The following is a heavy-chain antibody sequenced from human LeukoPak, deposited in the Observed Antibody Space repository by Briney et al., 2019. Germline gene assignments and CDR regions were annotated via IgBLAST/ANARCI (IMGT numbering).Heavy chain of an antibody. D-gene: IGHD1-26*01. V-gene: IGHV4-30-4*01. Sequence: SETLSLTCTVSDDSINSGDYYWRWIRQPPGKGLEWIGNIYNSGRTFYYSSYKSRVTISVDTSKKQFSLKLSSVTAADTAVYYCARIDGAAFDIGGQGAMVTVSS. CDR1: DDSINSGDYY. J-gene: IGHJ3*02. CDR3: ARIDGAAFDI. CDR2: IYNSGRT.